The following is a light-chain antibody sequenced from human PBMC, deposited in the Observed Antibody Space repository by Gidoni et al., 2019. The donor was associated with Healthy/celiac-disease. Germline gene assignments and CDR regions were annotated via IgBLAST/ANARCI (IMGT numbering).Light chain of an antibody. CDR1: SGPVSTSYY. CDR3: VLYMGSGISWV. CDR2: STN. J-gene: IGLJ3*02. V-gene: IGLV8-61*01. Sequence: QTVVTQEPSISVSPGGTVTLTCGLSSGPVSTSYYPSWYQQTPGQAPRTLIYSTNTRSSGVPDRFSGSILGNKAALTITGAQADDESDYYCVLYMGSGISWVFGGGTKLTVL.